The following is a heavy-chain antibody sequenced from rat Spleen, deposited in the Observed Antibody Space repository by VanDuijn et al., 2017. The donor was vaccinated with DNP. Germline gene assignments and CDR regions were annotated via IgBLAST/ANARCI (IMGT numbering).Heavy chain of an antibody. D-gene: IGHD1-11*01. CDR3: ARSGNYGNYYTMDA. Sequence: QVQLKESGPGLVQPSQTLSLTCTVSGFSLTNYHVDWVRQPPGKGLEWMGTIWAGGSTNYNSAVQSRLSISRDTSKSQVLLKMNSLQTEDTAMYFCARSGNYGNYYTMDAWGQGTSVTVSS. CDR2: IWAGGST. V-gene: IGHV2-27*01. CDR1: GFSLTNYH. J-gene: IGHJ4*01.